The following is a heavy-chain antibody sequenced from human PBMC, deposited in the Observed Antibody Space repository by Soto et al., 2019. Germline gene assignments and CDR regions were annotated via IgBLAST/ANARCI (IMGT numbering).Heavy chain of an antibody. CDR1: GFTFSSYS. J-gene: IGHJ5*02. Sequence: GGSLRLSCAASGFTFSSYSMNWVRQAPGKGLEWVSYISSSSSTIYYADSVKGRFTISRDNAKNSLYLQMNSLRAEDTAVYYCARDRLEWLSFWFDPWGQGTLVTVSS. CDR2: ISSSSSTI. V-gene: IGHV3-48*01. CDR3: ARDRLEWLSFWFDP. D-gene: IGHD3-3*01.